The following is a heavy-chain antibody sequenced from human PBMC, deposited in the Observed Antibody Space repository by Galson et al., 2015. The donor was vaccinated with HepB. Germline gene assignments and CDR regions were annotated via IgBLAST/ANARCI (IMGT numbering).Heavy chain of an antibody. V-gene: IGHV1-46*01. Sequence: SVKVSCKASGYIFISYYMHWVRQAPGQGLEWMGIINPSGGDTTYAQKFQGRVTMTRDTSTSTVYMELSSLRSGDTAVYYCARGLSILAVAGRRRFDYWGQGTLVTVSS. CDR2: INPSGGDT. D-gene: IGHD6-19*01. J-gene: IGHJ4*02. CDR1: GYIFISYY. CDR3: ARGLSILAVAGRRRFDY.